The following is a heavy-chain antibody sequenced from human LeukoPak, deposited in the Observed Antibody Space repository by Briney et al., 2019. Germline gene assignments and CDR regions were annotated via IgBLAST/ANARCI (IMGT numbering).Heavy chain of an antibody. V-gene: IGHV3-33*01. CDR1: GFTFSTYG. CDR3: ARGGYSGTYFFDH. CDR2: VWYDGTNI. D-gene: IGHD1-26*01. J-gene: IGHJ4*02. Sequence: GGSVRLSCAASGFTFSTYGMHWVCQAPGKGLEWVAVVWYDGTNIHYVDSVKGRFTISRDNSKSTLYLQMNSLTAEDTAVYYCARGGYSGTYFFDHCGRGTLVTVSS.